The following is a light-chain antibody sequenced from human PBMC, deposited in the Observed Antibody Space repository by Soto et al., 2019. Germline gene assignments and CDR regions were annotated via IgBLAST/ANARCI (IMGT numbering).Light chain of an antibody. CDR3: VSYSSSTTYV. J-gene: IGLJ1*01. V-gene: IGLV2-14*01. CDR1: SSDVGGYNH. Sequence: QSALTQPASVSDSPGQSITICCTGTSSDVGGYNHVSWYQQHPGKAPKLMIYDVTNRPSGVSNRFSGSKSGSTASLIISGLQAEDEADYYFVSYSSSTTYVFGTGTKLTVL. CDR2: DVT.